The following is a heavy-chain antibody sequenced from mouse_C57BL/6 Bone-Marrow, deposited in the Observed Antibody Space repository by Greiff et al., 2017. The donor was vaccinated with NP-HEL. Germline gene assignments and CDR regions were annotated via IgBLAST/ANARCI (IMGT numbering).Heavy chain of an antibody. CDR3: AWGNLVYFDY. J-gene: IGHJ2*01. D-gene: IGHD2-10*02. Sequence: VKLMESGPELVKPGASVKISCKASGYAFSSSWMNWVKQRPGKGLEWIGRIYPGDGDTNYNGKFKGKATLTADKSSSTAYMQLSSLTSEDSAVYFCAWGNLVYFDYWGQGTTLTVSS. V-gene: IGHV1-82*01. CDR1: GYAFSSSW. CDR2: IYPGDGDT.